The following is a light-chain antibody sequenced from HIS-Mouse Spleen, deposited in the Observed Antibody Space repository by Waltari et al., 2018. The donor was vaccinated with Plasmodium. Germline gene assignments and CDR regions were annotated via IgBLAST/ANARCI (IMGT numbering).Light chain of an antibody. CDR1: ALPKKY. V-gene: IGLV3-10*01. CDR3: YSTDSSGNHRV. CDR2: EDS. Sequence: SYELTQPPSVSVSPGQTARHTCSGEALPKKYADWYQQKSGQAPVLVIYEDSKRPSGIPERFSGSSSGTMATLTISGAQVEDEADYYCYSTDSSGNHRVFGGGTKLTVL. J-gene: IGLJ3*02.